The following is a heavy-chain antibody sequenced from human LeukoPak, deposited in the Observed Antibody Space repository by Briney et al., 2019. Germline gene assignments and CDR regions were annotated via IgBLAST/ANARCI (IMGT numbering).Heavy chain of an antibody. J-gene: IGHJ5*02. CDR1: GGTFSSYA. V-gene: IGHV1-69*04. Sequence: SVKVSCKASGGTFSSYAISWVRQAPGQGLEWMGRIIPILGIANYAQKFQGRVTITADKSTSTAYMELSSLRSEDTAVYYCARDLSNVVVMAIPPDQQNWFDPWGQGTLVTVSS. CDR2: IIPILGIA. D-gene: IGHD2-21*01. CDR3: ARDLSNVVVMAIPPDQQNWFDP.